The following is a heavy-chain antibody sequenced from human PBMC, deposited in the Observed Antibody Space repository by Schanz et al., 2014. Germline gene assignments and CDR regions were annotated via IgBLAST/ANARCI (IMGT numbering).Heavy chain of an antibody. CDR3: VRDSFFAFDY. J-gene: IGHJ4*02. CDR1: GFTFSSYW. D-gene: IGHD3-3*01. Sequence: EVQLVESGGGLVQPGGSLRLSCAASGFTFSSYWMHWVRQAPGKGLEWVSYISGSSRTIYYADSVKGRFTMSRDNAKNSVFLQMNSLRAEDTAVYYCVRDSFFAFDYWGQGTLVTVSS. V-gene: IGHV3-48*01. CDR2: ISGSSRTI.